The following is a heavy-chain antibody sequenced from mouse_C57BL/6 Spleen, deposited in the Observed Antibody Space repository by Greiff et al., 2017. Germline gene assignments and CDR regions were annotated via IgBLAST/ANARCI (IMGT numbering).Heavy chain of an antibody. CDR2: INPSSGYT. J-gene: IGHJ4*01. Sequence: QVQLQQSGAELARPGASVKMSCKASGYSFTSYTMHWVKQRPGQGLEWIGYINPSSGYTKYNQKFKDKATLTAAKSSSTAYMQLSSLKSEDSAVYYCARTGDKTAMDYWGQGTSVTVSS. CDR1: GYSFTSYT. V-gene: IGHV1-4*01. CDR3: ARTGDKTAMDY.